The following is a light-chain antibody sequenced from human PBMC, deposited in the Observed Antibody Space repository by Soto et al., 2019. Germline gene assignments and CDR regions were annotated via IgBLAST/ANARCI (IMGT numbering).Light chain of an antibody. V-gene: IGLV2-23*01. CDR1: SSDVGSYNL. J-gene: IGLJ3*02. CDR3: CSYAGSSTP. Sequence: QSVLTQPASVSGSPGQSITISCTGTSSDVGSYNLVSWYQQHPGKAPKLMIYGGSKRPSGVSNRFSGSKSGNTASLTISGLQAEDEADYYCCSYAGSSTPFGGGTKLTVL. CDR2: GGS.